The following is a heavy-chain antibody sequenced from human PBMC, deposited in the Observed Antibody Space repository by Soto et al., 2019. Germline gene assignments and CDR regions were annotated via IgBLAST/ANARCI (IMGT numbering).Heavy chain of an antibody. CDR2: IYYSGST. CDR3: SCTAHAFDI. Sequence: QVQLQESGPGLVKPSQTLSLTCTVSGGSISSGGYYWRGIRQHRGKGLEWIGYIYYSGSTYYNPSLKSRVTISVDPSKNHCSLKMSSVTAADTGGYDGSCTAHAFDIWGQRKMVTLAS. V-gene: IGHV4-31*03. CDR1: GGSISSGGYY. J-gene: IGHJ3*02.